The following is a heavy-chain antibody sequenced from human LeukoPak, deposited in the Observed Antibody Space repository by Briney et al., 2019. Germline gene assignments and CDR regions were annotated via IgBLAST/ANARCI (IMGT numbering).Heavy chain of an antibody. V-gene: IGHV1-69-2*01. D-gene: IGHD6-13*01. CDR2: VDPEDGET. CDR3: APSQTSSSFGNWFDP. Sequence: ASVKISCKASGYTFTDYDMHWVQQAPGKGLEWMGRVDPEDGETIYAEKFQGRVTITADTSTDTAYMELSSLRSEDTAVYYCAPSQTSSSFGNWFDPWGQGTLVTVSS. CDR1: GYTFTDYD. J-gene: IGHJ5*02.